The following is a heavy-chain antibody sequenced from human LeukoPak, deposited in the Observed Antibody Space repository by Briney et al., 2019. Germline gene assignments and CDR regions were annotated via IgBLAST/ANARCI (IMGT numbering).Heavy chain of an antibody. CDR2: ISWNSGSI. CDR1: GFTFDDYA. CDR3: AKDTYDSSSQGIDY. D-gene: IGHD3-22*01. V-gene: IGHV3-9*01. Sequence: GGSLRLSCAASGFTFDDYAMHWVRQAPGKGLEWVSGISWNSGSIGYADSVKGRFTISRDNAKNSLYLQMNSLRAEDTALYYCAKDTYDSSSQGIDYWGQGTLVTVSS. J-gene: IGHJ4*02.